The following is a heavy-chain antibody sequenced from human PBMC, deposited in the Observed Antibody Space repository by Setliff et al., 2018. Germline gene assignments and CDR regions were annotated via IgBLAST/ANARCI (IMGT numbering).Heavy chain of an antibody. Sequence: SVKVSCKASGYTFTSYGISWVRQAPGQGLEWMGWISAYNGNTNYAQKLQARVTMTADTSTKTVYMELRSLTSDDTAVYYCTRSRAPSVVLAADFDFWGQGTPVTVSS. CDR1: GYTFTSYG. CDR3: TRSRAPSVVLAADFDF. J-gene: IGHJ4*02. CDR2: ISAYNGNT. D-gene: IGHD2-21*01. V-gene: IGHV1-18*01.